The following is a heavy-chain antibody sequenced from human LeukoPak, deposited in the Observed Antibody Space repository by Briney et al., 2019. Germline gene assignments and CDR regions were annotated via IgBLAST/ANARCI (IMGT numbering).Heavy chain of an antibody. CDR1: GFTFSSYS. D-gene: IGHD3-10*01. Sequence: GGSLRLSCAASGFTFSSYSMNWVRQAPGKGLEWVSSISSSSSYIYYADSVKGRFTISRDNAKNSLYLQMNSLRAEDTAVYYCARGNYYGSGTNWFDPWGQGTLVTVSS. J-gene: IGHJ5*02. CDR2: ISSSSSYI. V-gene: IGHV3-21*01. CDR3: ARGNYYGSGTNWFDP.